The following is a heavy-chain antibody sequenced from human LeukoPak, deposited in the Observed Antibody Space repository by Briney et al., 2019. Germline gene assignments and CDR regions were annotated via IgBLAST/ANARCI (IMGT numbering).Heavy chain of an antibody. D-gene: IGHD3-9*01. V-gene: IGHV1-18*01. Sequence: ASVKVSCKASVYTFTSYGISWVRQAPGQGLEWMGWISAYNGNTNYAQKLQGRVTMTTDTSTSTAYMELRSLRSDDKAVYYCAKGAGNFDWSYHDYWGQGTLVTVSS. CDR2: ISAYNGNT. J-gene: IGHJ4*02. CDR1: VYTFTSYG. CDR3: AKGAGNFDWSYHDY.